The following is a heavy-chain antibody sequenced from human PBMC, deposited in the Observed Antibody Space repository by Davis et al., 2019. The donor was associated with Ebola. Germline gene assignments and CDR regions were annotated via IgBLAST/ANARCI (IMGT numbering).Heavy chain of an antibody. D-gene: IGHD1-14*01. CDR3: ARDPAIGQPLSTFDV. CDR1: GFSFNSYG. J-gene: IGHJ3*01. CDR2: IWYDGSRE. V-gene: IGHV3-33*01. Sequence: GESLKLSCAASGFSFNSYGMHWVRQAPGKGLEWLAVIWYDGSREYIADSMKGRFSISRDNSRNTLFLQVSSLRVEDTAVYYCARDPAIGQPLSTFDVWGQGTTVTVAS.